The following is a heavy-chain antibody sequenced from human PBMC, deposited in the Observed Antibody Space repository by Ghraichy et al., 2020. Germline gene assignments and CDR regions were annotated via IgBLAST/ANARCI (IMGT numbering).Heavy chain of an antibody. J-gene: IGHJ2*01. CDR2: IIPIFGTA. V-gene: IGHV1-69*13. D-gene: IGHD3-22*01. Sequence: SVKVSCKASGGTFSSYAISWVRQAPGQGLEWMGGIIPIFGTANYAQKFQGRVTITADESTSTAYMELSSLRSEDTAVYYCARDGGASGYYDSSGDYPYWYFDLWGRGTLVTVSS. CDR1: GGTFSSYA. CDR3: ARDGGASGYYDSSGDYPYWYFDL.